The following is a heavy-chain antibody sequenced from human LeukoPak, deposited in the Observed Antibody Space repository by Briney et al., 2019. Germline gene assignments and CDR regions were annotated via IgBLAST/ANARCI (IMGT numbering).Heavy chain of an antibody. J-gene: IGHJ4*02. CDR2: ISYDGSNK. V-gene: IGHV3-30-3*01. CDR1: GFTFSDYA. Sequence: GSLRLSCAASGFTFSDYAMYWVRQAPGKGLEWVAAISYDGSNKYYADSVKGRFTISRDNSKNTLYLQMNSLRTEDTAVYYCARGAPPDYWGQGTLVTVSS. CDR3: ARGAPPDY.